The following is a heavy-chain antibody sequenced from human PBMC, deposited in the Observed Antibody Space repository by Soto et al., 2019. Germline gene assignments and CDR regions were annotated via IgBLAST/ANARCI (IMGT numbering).Heavy chain of an antibody. V-gene: IGHV4-39*01. J-gene: IGHJ6*02. D-gene: IGHD2-2*01. Sequence: SATLSLTCSVSGGSISSSSYSWGWIRPPPGEGLEWIGTFYYSENTYYNPSLKSRVSISVDTSKNQFSLKVSSVTAADTAVYYCAKRAGYCSGNSCHGDYAMDVWGQGTTVT. CDR3: AKRAGYCSGNSCHGDYAMDV. CDR2: FYYSENT. CDR1: GGSISSSSYS.